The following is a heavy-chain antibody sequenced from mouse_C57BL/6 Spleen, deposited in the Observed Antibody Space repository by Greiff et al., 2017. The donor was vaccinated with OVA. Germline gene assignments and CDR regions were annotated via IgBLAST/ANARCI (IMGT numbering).Heavy chain of an antibody. J-gene: IGHJ4*01. V-gene: IGHV5-4*01. CDR2: ISDGGSYT. CDR3: ARDYGSRDYAMDD. CDR1: GFTFSSYA. D-gene: IGHD1-1*01. Sequence: EVHLVESGGGLVKPGGSLKLSCAASGFTFSSYAMSWVRQTPEKRLEWVATISDGGSYTYYPDNVKGRFTISRDNAKNNLYLQMSHLKSEDTAMYYCARDYGSRDYAMDDWGQGTSVTVSS.